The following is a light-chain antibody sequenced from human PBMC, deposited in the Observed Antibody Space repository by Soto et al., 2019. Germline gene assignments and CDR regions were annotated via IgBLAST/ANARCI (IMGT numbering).Light chain of an antibody. CDR3: SSYARSKKRG. Sequence: QSALTQPPTASGSPGQSVTISCTGTSSDIGGYSYVSWYQQHPGKAPKLMIFEVSKRPSGVPDRFSGSKSGNTASLTVSGLQAEDEADYYCSSYARSKKRGFGGGTKLTVL. CDR2: EVS. V-gene: IGLV2-8*01. CDR1: SSDIGGYSY. J-gene: IGLJ3*02.